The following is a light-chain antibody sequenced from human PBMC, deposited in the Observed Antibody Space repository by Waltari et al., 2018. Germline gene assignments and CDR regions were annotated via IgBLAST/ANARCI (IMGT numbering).Light chain of an antibody. Sequence: VMTQSPDSLAVSLGERATLTCRSSQSVFLSSNNKNYVAWYQHKPGQPPKLLIYWASIWEAGVPDRFTGSGSGTQFTLTISSLQAEDVAVYFCLQYFDVPQTFGQGTKLEI. J-gene: IGKJ2*01. CDR1: QSVFLSSNNKNY. CDR3: LQYFDVPQT. V-gene: IGKV4-1*01. CDR2: WAS.